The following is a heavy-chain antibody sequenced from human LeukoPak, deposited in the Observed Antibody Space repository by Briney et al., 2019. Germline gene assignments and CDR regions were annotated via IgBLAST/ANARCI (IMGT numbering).Heavy chain of an antibody. CDR3: ARAYSSSWYCGHWPYYYGMDV. CDR1: GFTFSSYG. CDR2: IWYDGSNK. V-gene: IGHV3-33*01. D-gene: IGHD6-13*01. J-gene: IGHJ6*02. Sequence: GGSLRLSCAASGFTFSSYGMHWVRQAPGKGLEWVAVIWYDGSNKYYADSVKGRFTISRDNSKNTLYLQMNSLRAEDTAVYYCARAYSSSWYCGHWPYYYGMDVWGQGTTVTVSS.